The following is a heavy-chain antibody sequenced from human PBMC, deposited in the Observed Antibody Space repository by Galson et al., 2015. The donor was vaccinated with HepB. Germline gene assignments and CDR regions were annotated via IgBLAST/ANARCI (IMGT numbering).Heavy chain of an antibody. CDR1: GFNFRNYA. CDR2: ISGAGGST. D-gene: IGHD1-26*01. J-gene: IGHJ3*02. CDR3: AATEEWEPGAFDI. V-gene: IGHV3-23*01. Sequence: SLRLSCAASGFNFRNYAMSWVRQAPGKGLEWVSGISGAGGSTYYADSVKGRFTISRDNSKNTLYLQMNSLRAEDTAVYYCAATEEWEPGAFDIWGQGTMVTVSS.